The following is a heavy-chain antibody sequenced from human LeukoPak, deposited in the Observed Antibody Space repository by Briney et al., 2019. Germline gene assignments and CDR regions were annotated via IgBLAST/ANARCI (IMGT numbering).Heavy chain of an antibody. J-gene: IGHJ6*02. V-gene: IGHV4-59*01. CDR3: ARVVYSLTGMDV. D-gene: IGHD6-13*01. Sequence: SETLSLTCTVSGGSISSYYWSWIRQPPGKGLEWIGYIYYSGSTYYNPSLKSRVTISVDTSKHQFSLKLSSVTAADTAVYYCARVVYSLTGMDVWGQGTTATVSS. CDR2: IYYSGST. CDR1: GGSISSYY.